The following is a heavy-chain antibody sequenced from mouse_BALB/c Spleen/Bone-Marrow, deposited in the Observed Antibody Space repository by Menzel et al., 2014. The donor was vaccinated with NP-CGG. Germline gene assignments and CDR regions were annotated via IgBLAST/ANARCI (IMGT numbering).Heavy chain of an antibody. CDR2: INPDSSTI. V-gene: IGHV4-1*02. J-gene: IGHJ2*01. CDR3: ARPLYYYGSSHFDY. D-gene: IGHD1-1*01. CDR1: GFDFSRYW. Sequence: EVKLVESGGGLVQPGGSLKLSCAASGFDFSRYWMSWVRQAPGKGLEWIGEINPDSSTINYTPSLKDKFIISRDNAKNTLYLQMSKVRSEGTALYYCARPLYYYGSSHFDYWGQGTTLTVSS.